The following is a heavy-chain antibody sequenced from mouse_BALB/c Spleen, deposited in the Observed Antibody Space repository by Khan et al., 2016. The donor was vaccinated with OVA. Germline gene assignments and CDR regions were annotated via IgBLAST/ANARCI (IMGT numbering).Heavy chain of an antibody. CDR3: TRSGYGTFAY. J-gene: IGHJ3*01. Sequence: QVQLKESGAELVKPGASVKLSCKASGYTFTSYYMYWVKQRPGQGIEWIGEINPNDGDTNFNEKFKIKATLTVDKSSSTVYMQLSSLTSEDSAVYYCTRSGYGTFAYWGQGTLVTVSA. CDR1: GYTFTSYY. CDR2: INPNDGDT. D-gene: IGHD2-1*01. V-gene: IGHV1S81*02.